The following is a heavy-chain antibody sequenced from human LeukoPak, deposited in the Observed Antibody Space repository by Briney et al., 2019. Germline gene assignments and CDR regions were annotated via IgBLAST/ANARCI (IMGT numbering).Heavy chain of an antibody. Sequence: GGSLRLSCAASGFTFSSYGMHWVRQAPGKGLEWVAFIRYDGSNKYYADSVKGRFTISRDNSKNTLYLQMNSLRAVDTAVYYCARLIAVAGIETDYWGQGTLVTVSS. CDR2: IRYDGSNK. V-gene: IGHV3-30*02. CDR1: GFTFSSYG. CDR3: ARLIAVAGIETDY. D-gene: IGHD6-19*01. J-gene: IGHJ4*02.